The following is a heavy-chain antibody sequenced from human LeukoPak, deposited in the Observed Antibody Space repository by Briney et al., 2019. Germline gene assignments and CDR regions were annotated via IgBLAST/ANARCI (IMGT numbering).Heavy chain of an antibody. V-gene: IGHV3-48*03. CDR1: GFTFSSYE. CDR2: ISSSGSTI. J-gene: IGHJ1*01. CDR3: ASASYDKAPSFQH. Sequence: GGSLRLSCAASGFTFSSYEMNWVRQAPGKGLEWVTYISSSGSTIYYADSVKGRFTISRDNAKNSLYLQMNSLRAEDTAVYYCASASYDKAPSFQHWGQGTLVTVSS. D-gene: IGHD3-22*01.